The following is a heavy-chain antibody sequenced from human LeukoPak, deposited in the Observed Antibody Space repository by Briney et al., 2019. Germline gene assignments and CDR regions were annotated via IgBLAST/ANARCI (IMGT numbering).Heavy chain of an antibody. V-gene: IGHV3-23*01. CDR3: ARDPNGDYVGAFEF. D-gene: IGHD4-23*01. Sequence: GGSLXLSCEASGCTFNLYAMMWVRQAPGKGLEWVSAVRGSGGDTQYSDSVKGRFTISRDNSRNTVFLQMNSLRAEDTAIYFCARDPNGDYVGAFEFWGQGTMVTVSS. J-gene: IGHJ3*01. CDR2: VRGSGGDT. CDR1: GCTFNLYA.